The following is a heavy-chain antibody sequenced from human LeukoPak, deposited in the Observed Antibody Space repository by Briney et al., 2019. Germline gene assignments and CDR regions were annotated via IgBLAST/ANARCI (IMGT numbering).Heavy chain of an antibody. CDR3: AKSRGFLEWLLSGPFDY. D-gene: IGHD3-3*01. CDR2: ISSSGGSI. CDR1: GFTFNDYY. Sequence: GGSLRLSCAASGFTFNDYYMSWIRQAPGKGLEWVSYISSSGGSINYADSVKGRFTISRDNAKSSLYLQMNSLRAEDTALYYCAKSRGFLEWLLSGPFDYWGQGTLVTVSS. V-gene: IGHV3-11*01. J-gene: IGHJ4*02.